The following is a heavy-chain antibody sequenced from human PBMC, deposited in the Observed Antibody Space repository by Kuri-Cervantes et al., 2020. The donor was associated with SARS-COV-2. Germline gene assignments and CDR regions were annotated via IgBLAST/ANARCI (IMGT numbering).Heavy chain of an antibody. Sequence: GGSLRLSCAASGFTFSSYAMSWVRQAPGKGLEWVSSISSSNSYIYYADSVKGRFTISRDKAKNSLYLQMNSLRAEDTAVYYCARDHRSGTEGIYVDCWGQGTLVTVSS. CDR3: ARDHRSGTEGIYVDC. D-gene: IGHD6-13*01. J-gene: IGHJ4*02. CDR2: ISSSNSYI. CDR1: GFTFSSYA. V-gene: IGHV3-21*01.